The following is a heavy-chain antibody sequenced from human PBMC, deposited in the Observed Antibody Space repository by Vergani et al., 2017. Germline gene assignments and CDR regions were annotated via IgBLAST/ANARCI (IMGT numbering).Heavy chain of an antibody. J-gene: IGHJ4*02. Sequence: QVQLVESGGGVVQPGRSLRLSCAASGFTFSSNGVHWVRQAPGKGLEWVAVISYDGSNKYYADSVKGRFTISRDNSKNTLYLQMNSLRAEDTAVYYCAKAPDNGVCDYWGQGTLVTVSS. CDR1: GFTFSSNG. CDR3: AKAPDNGVCDY. CDR2: ISYDGSNK. D-gene: IGHD2-8*01. V-gene: IGHV3-30*18.